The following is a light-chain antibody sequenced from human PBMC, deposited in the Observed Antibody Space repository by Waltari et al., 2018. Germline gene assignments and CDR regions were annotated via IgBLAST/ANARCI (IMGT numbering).Light chain of an antibody. CDR3: QAWDSSTVF. Sequence: SYELSQPPSVSVSPGQTASVTCSGDNLGDKYAFWYQQKPGQSPVLVIYQDTRRPSGIPDRFSGSNSGNTATLTISGTQAMDEADYYCQAWDSSTVFFGGGTRLTVL. CDR1: NLGDKY. V-gene: IGLV3-1*01. CDR2: QDT. J-gene: IGLJ2*01.